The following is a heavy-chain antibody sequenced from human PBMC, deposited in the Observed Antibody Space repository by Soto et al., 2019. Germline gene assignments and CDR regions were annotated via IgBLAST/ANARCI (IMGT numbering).Heavy chain of an antibody. V-gene: IGHV4-61*01. J-gene: IGHJ5*02. D-gene: IGHD6-13*01. CDR2: IFHSGIT. CDR3: ARGEAASGPPSDL. Sequence: SETLSLTCSVSGGSIISGYYWSWIRQPPGRGLEWIAYIFHSGITNYNPSLKSRVTISVDTSKNQFSLKLNSLTAADTAVYYCARGEAASGPPSDLWGQGTLVTVSS. CDR1: GGSIISGYY.